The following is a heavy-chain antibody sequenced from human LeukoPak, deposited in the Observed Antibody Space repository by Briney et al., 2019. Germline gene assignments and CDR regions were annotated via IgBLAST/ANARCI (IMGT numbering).Heavy chain of an antibody. V-gene: IGHV1-2*02. CDR3: ARDYSGYDSSWFDP. D-gene: IGHD5-12*01. CDR2: INPNSGGT. CDR1: GYTFTGYY. J-gene: IGHJ5*02. Sequence: ASVKVSCKASGYTFTGYYMHWVRQAPGQGLEWMGWINPNSGGTNHAQKFQGRVTMTRDTSISTAYMELSRLRSDDTAVYYCARDYSGYDSSWFDPWGQGTLVTVSS.